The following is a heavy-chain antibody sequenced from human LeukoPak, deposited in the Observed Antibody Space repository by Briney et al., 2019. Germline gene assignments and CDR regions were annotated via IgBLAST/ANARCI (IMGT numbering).Heavy chain of an antibody. CDR1: GFTFSSYG. CDR3: ALTRGMATISAALGY. V-gene: IGHV3-30*03. Sequence: PGRSLRLSCAASGFTFSSYGMHWVRQAPGKGLEWVAVISYDGSNKYYADSVKGRFTISRDNSKNTLYLQMNSLRAEDTAVYYCALTRGMATISAALGYWGQGTLVTVSS. D-gene: IGHD5-24*01. J-gene: IGHJ4*02. CDR2: ISYDGSNK.